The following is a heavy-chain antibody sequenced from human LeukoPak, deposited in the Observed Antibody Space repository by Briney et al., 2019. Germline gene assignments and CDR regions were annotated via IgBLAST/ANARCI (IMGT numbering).Heavy chain of an antibody. Sequence: PGGSLRLSCVVSGFTFSNYWMFWFRQVPGKGLEWVSQIYNDGATTTYADSVKGRFTISRDNAKITLFLQMNSLRAEDTAVYYCAGELVDSYFDCWGQGTLVTVSS. J-gene: IGHJ4*02. D-gene: IGHD3-16*01. CDR1: GFTFSNYW. CDR2: IYNDGATT. V-gene: IGHV3-74*01. CDR3: AGELVDSYFDC.